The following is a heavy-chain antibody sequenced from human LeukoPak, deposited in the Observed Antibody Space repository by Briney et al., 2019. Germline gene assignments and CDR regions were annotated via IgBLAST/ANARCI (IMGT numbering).Heavy chain of an antibody. CDR1: GGSISSYY. CDR3: ARHHCSAGSCYRLFDY. J-gene: IGHJ4*02. Sequence: SETLSLTCTVSGGSISSYYWSWIRQPPGKGLDWIGLIYYSASTNYNPCLKCRVPISVDRSHNQCSLKLSSVTAADTAVYCCARHHCSAGSCYRLFDYWGRGTLATVPS. V-gene: IGHV4-59*08. D-gene: IGHD2-15*01. CDR2: IYYSAST.